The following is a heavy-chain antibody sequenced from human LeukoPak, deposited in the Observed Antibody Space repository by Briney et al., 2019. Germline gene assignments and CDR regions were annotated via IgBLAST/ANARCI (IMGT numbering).Heavy chain of an antibody. CDR3: ARQRGGHEALDI. V-gene: IGHV1-2*02. D-gene: IGHD6-25*01. CDR2: INPNSGGT. Sequence: EASVKVSCKASGYTFTGYYMHWVRQAPGQGLEWMGWINPNSGGTNYAQKFQGRVTMTRDTSISTAYMELSRLRSDDTAVYYCARQRGGHEALDIWGPGTMVTVSS. J-gene: IGHJ3*02. CDR1: GYTFTGYY.